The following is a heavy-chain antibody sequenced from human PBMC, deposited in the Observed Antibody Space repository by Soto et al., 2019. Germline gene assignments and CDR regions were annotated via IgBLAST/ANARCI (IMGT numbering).Heavy chain of an antibody. D-gene: IGHD3-10*01. CDR1: GGSFSGYY. J-gene: IGHJ5*02. V-gene: IGHV4-34*01. Sequence: TLSLTCAVYGGSFSGYYWSWIRQPPGKGLEWIGEINHSGSTNYNPSLKSRVTISVDTSKNQFSLKLSSVTAADTAVYYCARARRITRTPGVRFDPWGQGTLVTVSS. CDR2: INHSGST. CDR3: ARARRITRTPGVRFDP.